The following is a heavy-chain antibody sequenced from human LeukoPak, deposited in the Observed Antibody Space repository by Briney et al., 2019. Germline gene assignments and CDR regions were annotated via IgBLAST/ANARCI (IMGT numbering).Heavy chain of an antibody. Sequence: ASVKVSCKASGGTFSSYAISWVRQAPGQGLEWMGGIIPIFGTANYAQKFQGRVTITADESTSTVYMELSSLRSDDTAVYYCARDNSIADRGWWFDPWGQGTLVTVSS. D-gene: IGHD4-23*01. CDR2: IIPIFGTA. CDR1: GGTFSSYA. CDR3: ARDNSIADRGWWFDP. V-gene: IGHV1-69*13. J-gene: IGHJ5*02.